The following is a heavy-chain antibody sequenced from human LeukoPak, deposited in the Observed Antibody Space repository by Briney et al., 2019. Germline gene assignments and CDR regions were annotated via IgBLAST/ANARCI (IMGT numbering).Heavy chain of an antibody. CDR2: IYTSGST. CDR3: ARDWGEL. Sequence: SETLSLTCTVSGGSISSGSYYWSWIRQPAGKGLEWIGRIYTSGSTNYNPSLKSRVTISVDTSKNQFSLKLSSVTAADTAVYYCARDWGELWGQGTLVTVSS. V-gene: IGHV4-61*02. CDR1: GGSISSGSYY. J-gene: IGHJ4*02. D-gene: IGHD1-26*01.